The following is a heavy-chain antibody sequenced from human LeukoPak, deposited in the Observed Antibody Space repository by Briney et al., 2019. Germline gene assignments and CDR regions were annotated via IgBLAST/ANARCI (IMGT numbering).Heavy chain of an antibody. J-gene: IGHJ6*04. D-gene: IGHD3-3*01. Sequence: SETLSLTCTVSGGSISSYYWSWIRQPPGKGLEWIGYIYYSGSTNYNPSLKSRVTISVDTSKNQFSLKLSSVTAADTAVYYCARVFTIFGVVDVWGKGTTVTVSS. V-gene: IGHV4-59*01. CDR3: ARVFTIFGVVDV. CDR2: IYYSGST. CDR1: GGSISSYY.